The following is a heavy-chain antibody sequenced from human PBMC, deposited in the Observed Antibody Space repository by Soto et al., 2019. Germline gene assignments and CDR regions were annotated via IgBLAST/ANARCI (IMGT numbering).Heavy chain of an antibody. CDR2: INHSGST. D-gene: IGHD6-19*01. CDR3: AREKEYSSGWYHY. CDR1: GGSFSGYY. V-gene: IGHV4-34*01. J-gene: IGHJ4*02. Sequence: QVQLQQWGAGLLKPSETLSLTCAVYGGSFSGYYWSWIRQPPGKGLEWIGEINHSGSTNYNPSLKSRVTISVDTSKNQFSLKLRSVTAADTAVYYCAREKEYSSGWYHYWGQGTLVTVSS.